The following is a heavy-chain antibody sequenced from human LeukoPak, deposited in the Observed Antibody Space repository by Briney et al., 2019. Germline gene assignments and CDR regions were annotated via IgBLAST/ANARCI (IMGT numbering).Heavy chain of an antibody. CDR1: GVSISSYY. CDR3: ARLGNTDAFDI. D-gene: IGHD1-26*01. Sequence: PSETLSLTCTVSGVSISSYYWSWIRQPPGKGLEWIGYIYYTGSTNYNPSLQSRVTISVDTSKNQFSLNLNSVTAADTAVYYCARLGNTDAFDIWGQGTMVTVSS. J-gene: IGHJ3*02. CDR2: IYYTGST. V-gene: IGHV4-59*01.